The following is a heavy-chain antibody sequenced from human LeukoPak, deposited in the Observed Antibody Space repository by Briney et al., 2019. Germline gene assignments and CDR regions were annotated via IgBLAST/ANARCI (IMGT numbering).Heavy chain of an antibody. D-gene: IGHD6-13*01. CDR3: ARDQGFTAAGTEDYFDY. Sequence: SETLSLTCTVSGYSISSGYYWGWIRQPPGKGLEWIGSIYHSGSTYYNPSLKSRVTISVDTSKNQFSLKLSSVTAADTAVYYCARDQGFTAAGTEDYFDYWGQGTLVTVSS. J-gene: IGHJ4*02. CDR1: GYSISSGYY. V-gene: IGHV4-38-2*02. CDR2: IYHSGST.